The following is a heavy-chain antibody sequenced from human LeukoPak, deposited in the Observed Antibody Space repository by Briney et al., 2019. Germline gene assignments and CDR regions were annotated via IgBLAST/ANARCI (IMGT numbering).Heavy chain of an antibody. D-gene: IGHD2-21*02. CDR2: IHYTGST. CDR1: GGSVSSGSYS. Sequence: KSSETLSLTCTVSGGSVSSGSYSWSWIRQPPGKGLEWIGYIHYTGSTNFNPSLKSRVSISIDTSKNQLSLDLSSVTAADTAVFYCARAYCGGDCPFDYWGQGTLVTVSS. J-gene: IGHJ4*02. CDR3: ARAYCGGDCPFDY. V-gene: IGHV4-61*01.